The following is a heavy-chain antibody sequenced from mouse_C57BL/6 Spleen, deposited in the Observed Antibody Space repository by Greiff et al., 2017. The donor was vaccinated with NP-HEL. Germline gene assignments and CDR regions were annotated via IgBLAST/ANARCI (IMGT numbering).Heavy chain of an antibody. CDR1: GYTFTDYY. D-gene: IGHD2-4*01. CDR3: ARGGYYDGFAY. CDR2: INPNNGGT. Sequence: EVQLQQSGPELVKPGASVKISCKASGYTFTDYYMNWVKQSHGKSLEWIGDINPNNGGTSYSQKFKGKATLTVDKSSSTAYMELRSLTSEDSAVYYCARGGYYDGFAYWGQGTLVTVSA. J-gene: IGHJ3*01. V-gene: IGHV1-26*01.